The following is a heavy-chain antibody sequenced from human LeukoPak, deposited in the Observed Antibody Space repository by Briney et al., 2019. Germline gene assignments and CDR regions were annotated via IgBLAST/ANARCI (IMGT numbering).Heavy chain of an antibody. Sequence: GGSLRLSCAASGFTFSTFAVIWVRQPPGKGLEWVSSIFPSGGEIHYADSVKGRFTISRDNSKNMLYLQMNSLRAEDTAVYYCAKNGVGATWGNYFDYWGQGTLVTVSS. D-gene: IGHD1-26*01. J-gene: IGHJ4*02. CDR1: GFTFSTFA. CDR3: AKNGVGATWGNYFDY. CDR2: IFPSGGEI. V-gene: IGHV3-23*01.